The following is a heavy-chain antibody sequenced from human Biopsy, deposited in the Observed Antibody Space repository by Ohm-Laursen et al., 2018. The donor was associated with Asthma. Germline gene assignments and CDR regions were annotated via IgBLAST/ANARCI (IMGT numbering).Heavy chain of an antibody. CDR2: VFYGGAT. Sequence: GTLSLTCTVSGDSISSYHWSWIRQPPGRGLEWIGYVFYGGATNYNPSLKSRVTISVDTSKNQFFLRLSSVTAADTAVYYCARGVVYGGDSYAEYFQHWGQGTLVTVSS. J-gene: IGHJ1*01. D-gene: IGHD4-23*01. CDR3: ARGVVYGGDSYAEYFQH. CDR1: GDSISSYH. V-gene: IGHV4-59*01.